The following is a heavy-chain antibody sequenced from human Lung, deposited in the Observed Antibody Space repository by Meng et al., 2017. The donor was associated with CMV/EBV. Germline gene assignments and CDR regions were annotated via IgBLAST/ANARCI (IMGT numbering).Heavy chain of an antibody. V-gene: IGHV5-51*01. CDR3: ARQVVPAAKANYHYYYGMDV. CDR2: IYPGDSDT. D-gene: IGHD2-2*01. Sequence: GEXXKISCKGSGYSFTSYWIGWVRQMPGKGLEWMGIIYPGDSDTRYSPSFQGQVTISADKSISTAYLQWSSLKASDTAMYYCARQVVPAAKANYHYYYGMDVWXQGTTVTVSS. CDR1: GYSFTSYW. J-gene: IGHJ6*02.